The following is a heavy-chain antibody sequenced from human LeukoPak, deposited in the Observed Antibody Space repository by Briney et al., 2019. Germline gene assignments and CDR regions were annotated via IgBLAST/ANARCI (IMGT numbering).Heavy chain of an antibody. V-gene: IGHV4-34*01. CDR3: VGYCSGGSCYIRTDY. D-gene: IGHD2-15*01. CDR1: GGSFSGYY. CDR2: INHSGST. J-gene: IGHJ4*02. Sequence: SETLSLTCAVYGGSFSGYYWSWIRQPPGKGLEWIGEINHSGSTNYNPSLKSRVTISVDTSKNQFSLKLSSVTAADTAVYYCVGYCSGGSCYIRTDYWGQGTLVTVSS.